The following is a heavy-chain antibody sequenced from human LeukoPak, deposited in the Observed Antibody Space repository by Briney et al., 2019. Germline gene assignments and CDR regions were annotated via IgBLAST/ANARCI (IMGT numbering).Heavy chain of an antibody. CDR3: ARGDVLRFLEWSIDAFDI. J-gene: IGHJ3*02. CDR2: MNPNSGNT. CDR1: GYTFTSYD. D-gene: IGHD3-3*01. Sequence: GASVKVSCKASGYTFTSYDINWVRQATGQGLEWMGWMNPNSGNTGYAQKFQGRVTITRNTSKSTAYMELSSLRSEDTAVYYCARGDVLRFLEWSIDAFDIWGQGTMVTVSS. V-gene: IGHV1-8*03.